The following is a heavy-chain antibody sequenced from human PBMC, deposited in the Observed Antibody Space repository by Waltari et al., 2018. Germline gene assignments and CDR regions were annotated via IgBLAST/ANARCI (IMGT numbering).Heavy chain of an antibody. J-gene: IGHJ4*02. CDR2: INHSGTI. CDR3: ARAFSGYDAH. CDR1: GGSFSGFY. V-gene: IGHV4-34*01. D-gene: IGHD5-12*01. Sequence: QVQLQQWGAGLLKPSETLSLTCAVYGGSFSGFYWSWIRRSPGKGLEWIGEINHSGTINYNPSLTRRVTLSVDTSKNQFSLKVSSVIAADTARYYCARAFSGYDAHWGQGTQVTVSS.